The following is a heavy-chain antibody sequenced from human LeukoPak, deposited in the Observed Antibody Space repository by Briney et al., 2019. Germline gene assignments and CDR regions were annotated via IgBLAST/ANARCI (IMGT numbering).Heavy chain of an antibody. V-gene: IGHV3-23*01. D-gene: IGHD2-2*01. J-gene: IGHJ5*02. CDR1: GFTFSSYA. CDR2: ISGSGGST. Sequence: PGGSLRLSCAASGFTFSSYAMHWVRQAPGKGLEWVSAISGSGGSTYYADSVKGRFTISRDNSKNTLYLQMNSLRAEDTAVYYCAKTYCSSTSCPPFDPWGQGTLVTVSS. CDR3: AKTYCSSTSCPPFDP.